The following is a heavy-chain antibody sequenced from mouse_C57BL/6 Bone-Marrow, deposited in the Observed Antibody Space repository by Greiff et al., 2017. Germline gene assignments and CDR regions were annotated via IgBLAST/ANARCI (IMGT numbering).Heavy chain of an antibody. CDR2: INPNNGGT. J-gene: IGHJ3*01. V-gene: IGHV1-18*01. CDR1: GYTFTDYN. Sequence: EVKLVESGPELVKPGASVKIPCKASGYTFTDYNMDWVKQSHGKSLEWIGDINPNNGGTIYNQKFKGKATLTVDKSSSTAYMELRSLTSEDTAVYYCARSERYDYNVPAWFAYWGQGTLVTVSA. CDR3: ARSERYDYNVPAWFAY. D-gene: IGHD2-4*01.